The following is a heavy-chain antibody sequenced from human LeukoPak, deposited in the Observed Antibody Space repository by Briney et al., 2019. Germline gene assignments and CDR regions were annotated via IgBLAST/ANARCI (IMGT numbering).Heavy chain of an antibody. D-gene: IGHD2-15*01. CDR3: ARDTHYYGMDV. V-gene: IGHV1-46*01. CDR1: GYTFTNYY. Sequence: ASVKVSCKASGYTFTNYYIHWVRQAPGQGLEWMGIINPSGGSTNFAQKFQGRVTMTTDTSTITVYMELSSLRSEDTAVYYCARDTHYYGMDVWGQGTTVTVSS. J-gene: IGHJ6*02. CDR2: INPSGGST.